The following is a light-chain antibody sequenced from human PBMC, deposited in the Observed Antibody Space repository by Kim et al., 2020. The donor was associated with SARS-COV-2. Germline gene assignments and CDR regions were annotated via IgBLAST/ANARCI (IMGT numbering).Light chain of an antibody. CDR2: AQN. V-gene: IGLV3-19*01. CDR1: NLRTYY. CDR3: KSRDSSGNLLV. Sequence: SSELTQDPAVSVALGQTVRITCLGDNLRTYYAIWYQQKPGHSPVLVIFAQNNRPSGIPGRFSGSNLESTATLTITGAQAEGEAGYYCKSRDSSGNLLVFG. J-gene: IGLJ2*01.